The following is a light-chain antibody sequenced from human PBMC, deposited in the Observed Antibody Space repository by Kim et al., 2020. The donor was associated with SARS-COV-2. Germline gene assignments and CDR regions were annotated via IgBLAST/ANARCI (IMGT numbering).Light chain of an antibody. J-gene: IGKJ4*01. Sequence: DTINCKSSQSILYSSNNKNSLAWYQQKPGEPPKLLIYWASTRESGVPHRFSGSGSVTDFTLTISSLQAEDVAVYYCQQYYNTPQAFGGGTKVDIK. CDR2: WAS. V-gene: IGKV4-1*01. CDR1: QSILYSSNNKNS. CDR3: QQYYNTPQA.